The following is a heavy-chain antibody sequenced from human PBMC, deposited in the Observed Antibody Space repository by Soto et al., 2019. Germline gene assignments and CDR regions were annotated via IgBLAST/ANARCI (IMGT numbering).Heavy chain of an antibody. V-gene: IGHV3-11*01. Sequence: GGSLRLSCAASGFTFSDYYMSWIRQAPGKGLEWVSYISSSGTTIYYADSVKGRFTISRDNARNSLFLQMNSLRAEDTAVYYCAKGYVWGIHRPSMDVGGQGTTVTASS. CDR3: AKGYVWGIHRPSMDV. J-gene: IGHJ6*02. CDR2: ISSSGTTI. D-gene: IGHD3-16*01. CDR1: GFTFSDYY.